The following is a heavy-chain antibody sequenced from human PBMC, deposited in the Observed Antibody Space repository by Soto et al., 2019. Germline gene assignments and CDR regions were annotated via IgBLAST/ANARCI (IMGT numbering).Heavy chain of an antibody. CDR1: GFTFSSYW. J-gene: IGHJ4*02. CDR2: INSDGSST. D-gene: IGHD1-26*01. Sequence: EVQMVESGGGLGQPGGSLRLSCAASGFTFSSYWMHWVRQAPGKWLVWVSRINSDGSSTSYADSVKGRFTISRDNAKNTLYLQMNSLRAEGTAVYYCARDTTGGSYDYWGQGTLVTVSS. CDR3: ARDTTGGSYDY. V-gene: IGHV3-74*01.